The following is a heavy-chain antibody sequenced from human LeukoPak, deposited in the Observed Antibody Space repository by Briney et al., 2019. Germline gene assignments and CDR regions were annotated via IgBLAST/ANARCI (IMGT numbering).Heavy chain of an antibody. CDR1: CGSFSGYY. Sequence: SETLSLACVLYCGSFSGYYCGWIRQPPAKGLEWIGEINHSGSTNYKPSLKARVIISVNTSNNQSALNLTSVTDPDTAFYSWARAGSRSWPHYYYYKDVWGKGTTVTISS. V-gene: IGHV4-34*01. CDR3: ARAGSRSWPHYYYYKDV. CDR2: INHSGST. D-gene: IGHD6-13*01. J-gene: IGHJ6*03.